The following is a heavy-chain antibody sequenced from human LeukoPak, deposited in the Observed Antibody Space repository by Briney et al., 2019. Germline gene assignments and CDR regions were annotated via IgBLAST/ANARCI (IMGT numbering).Heavy chain of an antibody. D-gene: IGHD3-10*01. Sequence: PGGSLRLSCAVSGFTFSSYGMHWVRQAPGKGLEWVAVLSYAGDYKFSADSVKGRFTISRDNSKNTLYLQMNSLRAEDTAVYYCAKDAGSGTYSDGYYFDYWGQGTLVTVSS. J-gene: IGHJ4*02. CDR2: LSYAGDYK. V-gene: IGHV3-30*18. CDR1: GFTFSSYG. CDR3: AKDAGSGTYSDGYYFDY.